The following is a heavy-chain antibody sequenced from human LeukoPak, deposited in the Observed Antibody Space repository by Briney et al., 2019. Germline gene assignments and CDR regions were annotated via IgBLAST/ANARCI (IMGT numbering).Heavy chain of an antibody. CDR1: GYTFTGHY. V-gene: IGHV1-2*02. CDR2: ITSDSGGT. J-gene: IGHJ3*02. D-gene: IGHD3-3*01. CDR3: ARAKVYYDDTMEYYEGDAFDI. Sequence: ASVKVSCKASGYTFTGHYMHWVRQAPGQGLEWMGWITSDSGGTNYAQKFQGRGTMTRDTSISTAYMELRRLRSDDTAVYYCARAKVYYDDTMEYYEGDAFDIWGQGTLVTVSS.